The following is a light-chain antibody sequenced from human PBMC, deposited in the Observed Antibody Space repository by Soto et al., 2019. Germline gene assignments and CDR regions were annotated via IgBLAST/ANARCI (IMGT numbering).Light chain of an antibody. CDR1: SSNIGKNY. V-gene: IGLV1-51*01. Sequence: QAVVTQPPSVSAAPGQKVTISCSGASSNIGKNYVSWYQQPPGAAPKLVIFDTNKRPSVIPDRFSGSKSGTSAALDITALQTGDGADYYCGTWDTSLGAVVFGGGTKVTAL. CDR3: GTWDTSLGAVV. CDR2: DTN. J-gene: IGLJ2*01.